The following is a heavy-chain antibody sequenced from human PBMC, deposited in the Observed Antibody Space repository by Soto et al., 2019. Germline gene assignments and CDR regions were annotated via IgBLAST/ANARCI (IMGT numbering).Heavy chain of an antibody. CDR2: IYYSGST. V-gene: IGHV4-59*08. D-gene: IGHD6-13*01. CDR1: GGSLSSYY. CDR3: ARATDSSSWYLY. J-gene: IGHJ4*02. Sequence: TSETLSLTCTVSGGSLSSYYWRWIRQPPGKGLEWIGYIYYSGSTNYNPSLKSRVTISVDTSKNQFSLKLSSVTAADTAVYYCARATDSSSWYLYWGQGTLVTVSS.